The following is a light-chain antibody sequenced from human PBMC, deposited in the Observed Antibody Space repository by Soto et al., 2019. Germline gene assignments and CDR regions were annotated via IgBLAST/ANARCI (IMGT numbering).Light chain of an antibody. Sequence: EIVFTQSPATLSLSPGERATLSCRASQSVSSYFAWYQQKPGQAPRLLIYDASNRANGIPASISSGGSWTNLTLTISSLETADFSAYYCQQRSNWPRITFGQGTRLEIK. CDR2: DAS. J-gene: IGKJ5*01. CDR1: QSVSSY. CDR3: QQRSNWPRIT. V-gene: IGKV3-11*01.